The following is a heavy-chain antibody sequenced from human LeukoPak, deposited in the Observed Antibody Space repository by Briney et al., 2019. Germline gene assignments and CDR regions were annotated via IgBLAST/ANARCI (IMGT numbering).Heavy chain of an antibody. V-gene: IGHV4-61*09. CDR3: ARDADCNGGICFGTSWFDP. Sequence: KASETLSLTCSVSGDSISSGPYYWSWIRQPAGQALEWIGYIYTGGDTKYSPSLRSRVTISIDKSKNEFSLRLTSVTAADTAVYFCARDADCNGGICFGTSWFDPWGQGTQVTVSP. J-gene: IGHJ5*02. CDR2: IYTGGDT. D-gene: IGHD2-21*01. CDR1: GDSISSGPYY.